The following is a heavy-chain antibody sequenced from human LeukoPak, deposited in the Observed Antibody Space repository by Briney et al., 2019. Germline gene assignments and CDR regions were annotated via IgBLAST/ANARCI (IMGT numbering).Heavy chain of an antibody. V-gene: IGHV4-59*08. D-gene: IGHD2-15*01. J-gene: IGHJ4*02. Sequence: PSETLSLTCSVSGDYVSSFYWSWIRQSPGRGLEWIGNIHYSGSSIYNPSLRSRITMSIDTSKRQFFLKLTSVTAADTAVYYCVLAPNSNWFDFWGQGTLVTVSS. CDR2: IHYSGSS. CDR3: VLAPNSNWFDF. CDR1: GDYVSSFY.